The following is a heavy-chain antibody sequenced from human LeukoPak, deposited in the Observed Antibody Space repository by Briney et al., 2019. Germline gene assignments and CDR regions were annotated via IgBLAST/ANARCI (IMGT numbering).Heavy chain of an antibody. D-gene: IGHD3-10*01. CDR2: IDTSGTYI. V-gene: IGHV3-21*01. Sequence: GGSLRLSCAASGLTFSTYSMNWVRQAPGKGLGWVSFIDTSGTYIYYGESMKGRFTISRDNAKNSLYLQMNGLRAEDTAVYYCARGRSITLLRGVAMSDGFDVWGQGTMVAVSS. J-gene: IGHJ3*01. CDR1: GLTFSTYS. CDR3: ARGRSITLLRGVAMSDGFDV.